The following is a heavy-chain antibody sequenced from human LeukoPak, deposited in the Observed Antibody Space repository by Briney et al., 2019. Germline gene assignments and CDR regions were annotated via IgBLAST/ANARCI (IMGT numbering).Heavy chain of an antibody. J-gene: IGHJ4*02. CDR2: ISGSGGST. CDR1: GFTFSSYA. D-gene: IGHD3-16*01. Sequence: GGSLRLSCAASGFTFSSYAMTWVRQAPGKGQNRVSVISGSGGSTYYADSVKGRFTIYRDNSKNTLYLQMNSLRAEDTAVYYCAPRGGEPVYWGQGTLVTVSS. CDR3: APRGGEPVY. V-gene: IGHV3-23*01.